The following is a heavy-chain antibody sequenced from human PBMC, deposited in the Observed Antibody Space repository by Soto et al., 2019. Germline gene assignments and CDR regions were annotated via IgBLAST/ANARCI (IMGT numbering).Heavy chain of an antibody. D-gene: IGHD3-3*01. CDR3: ATDLKFLEWLLPSAYYYYYGMDV. CDR2: IIPIFGTA. CDR1: GGTFSSYA. Sequence: QVQLVQSGAEVKKPGSSVKVSCKASGGTFSSYAISWVRQAPGQGLEWMGGIIPIFGTANYAQKFQGRVTITADESTSTAYMELSSLRSEDTAVYYCATDLKFLEWLLPSAYYYYYGMDVWGQGTTVTVSS. V-gene: IGHV1-69*01. J-gene: IGHJ6*02.